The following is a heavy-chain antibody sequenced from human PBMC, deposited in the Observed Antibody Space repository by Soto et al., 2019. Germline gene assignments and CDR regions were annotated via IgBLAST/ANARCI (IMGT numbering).Heavy chain of an antibody. D-gene: IGHD6-6*01. J-gene: IGHJ6*03. V-gene: IGHV3-30*18. CDR2: ISYDGSNK. Sequence: GGSLRLSCAASGFTFSSYGMHWVRQAPGKGLEWVAVISYDGSNKYYADSVKGRFTISRDNSKNTLYLQMNSLRAEDTAGYYCAKGGGSSGPSVDYYYYMDVWGKGTTVTVSS. CDR3: AKGGGSSGPSVDYYYYMDV. CDR1: GFTFSSYG.